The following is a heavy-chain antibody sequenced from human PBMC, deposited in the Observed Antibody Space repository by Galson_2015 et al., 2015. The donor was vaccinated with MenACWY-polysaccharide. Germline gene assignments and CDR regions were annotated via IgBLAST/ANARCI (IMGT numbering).Heavy chain of an antibody. Sequence: SLRLSCAASGFTFSSSEMTWVRQAPGKGLEWLSYISSSAGTTYYPDSVRGRFTISRDNAKTSLYLQMNSLRAEDTAVYYCARVPWGGFGHVFDYWGQGALVTVSS. V-gene: IGHV3-48*03. CDR2: ISSSAGTT. D-gene: IGHD5-12*01. CDR1: GFTFSSSE. J-gene: IGHJ4*02. CDR3: ARVPWGGFGHVFDY.